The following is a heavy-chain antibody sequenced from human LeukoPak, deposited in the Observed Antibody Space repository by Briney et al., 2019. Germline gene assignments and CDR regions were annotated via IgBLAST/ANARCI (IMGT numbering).Heavy chain of an antibody. CDR2: ISAYNGNT. D-gene: IGHD2-2*01. CDR1: GYTFTSYD. J-gene: IGHJ4*02. Sequence: ASVKVSCTASGYTFTSYDINWVRQATGQGLEWMGWISAYNGNTNYAQKLQGRVTMTTDTSTSTAYMGLRSLRSDDTAVYYCARAIIVVVPAALFDYWGQGTLVTVSS. V-gene: IGHV1-18*01. CDR3: ARAIIVVVPAALFDY.